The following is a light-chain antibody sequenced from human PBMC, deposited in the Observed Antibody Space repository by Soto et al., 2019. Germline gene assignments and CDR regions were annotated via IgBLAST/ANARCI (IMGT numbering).Light chain of an antibody. CDR1: QSVSSSF. J-gene: IGKJ1*01. V-gene: IGKV3-20*01. Sequence: EIVLTQSPGTLSLSPGEIATLSCRASQSVSSSFLAWYQQKHGQPPRLLIYHASSRATGIPDRFSGSGSGTEFILNIIRREHEELAADYYWQHGSSPKTFGQGTKVEIK. CDR3: WQHGSSPKT. CDR2: HAS.